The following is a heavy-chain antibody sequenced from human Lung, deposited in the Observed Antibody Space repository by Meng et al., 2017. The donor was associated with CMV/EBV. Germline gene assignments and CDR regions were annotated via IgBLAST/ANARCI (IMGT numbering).Heavy chain of an antibody. CDR3: AKIGSFTYYYYGMDV. Sequence: SCAASGFAFSTYAMSWVRQAPGKGLEWVSVIYSGGVATYYADSVKGRFTISRDNSNNTLFLQMDSLGAEDTAVYYCAKIGSFTYYYYGMDVWGQGNXVTVSS. V-gene: IGHV3-23*03. CDR1: GFAFSTYA. J-gene: IGHJ6*02. CDR2: IYSGGVAT. D-gene: IGHD1-26*01.